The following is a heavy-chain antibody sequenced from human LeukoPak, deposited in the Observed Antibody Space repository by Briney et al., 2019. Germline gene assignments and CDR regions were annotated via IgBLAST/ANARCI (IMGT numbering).Heavy chain of an antibody. V-gene: IGHV4-4*02. CDR1: GDSISSSNW. J-gene: IGHJ3*02. CDR2: IYYSGST. D-gene: IGHD3-10*01. CDR3: AKSNGYGLVDI. Sequence: DPSGTLSLTCTVSGDSISSSNWWSWVRQPPGKGLEWIGEIYYSGSTKYSPSLKSRVTISVDNSKNHFSLNLSSVTAADTAVYYCAKSNGYGLVDIWGQGTMVTVSS.